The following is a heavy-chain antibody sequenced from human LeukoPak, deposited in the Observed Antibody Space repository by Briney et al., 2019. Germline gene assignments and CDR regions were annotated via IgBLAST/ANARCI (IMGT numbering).Heavy chain of an antibody. J-gene: IGHJ4*02. CDR2: INAVAFTT. V-gene: IGHV3-23*01. CDR1: GFTFSRTA. D-gene: IGHD2-8*01. Sequence: GGSLRLSCAASGFTFSRTAMSWVRQAPGKGLEWVSTINAVAFTTTYSDSVKGRFTISRDNSRNTLSLQMNSLRADDTAIYYCAKDPDCTSGICYTFFDYWGQGTLVTVSS. CDR3: AKDPDCTSGICYTFFDY.